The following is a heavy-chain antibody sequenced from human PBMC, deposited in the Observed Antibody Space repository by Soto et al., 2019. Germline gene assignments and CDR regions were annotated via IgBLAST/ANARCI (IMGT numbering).Heavy chain of an antibody. V-gene: IGHV3-23*01. D-gene: IGHD4-17*01. CDR1: GFTFRSYA. J-gene: IGHJ6*02. CDR3: AKDAKTVTYGMEV. CDR2: ISAGGVTT. Sequence: GGSLRLSCAASGFTFRSYAMSWVRQAPGKGLEWVSTISAGGVTTYYADSVRGRFTISRDDSYNTLYLQMNSLRAEDTAVYYCAKDAKTVTYGMEVWGQGTTVTVSS.